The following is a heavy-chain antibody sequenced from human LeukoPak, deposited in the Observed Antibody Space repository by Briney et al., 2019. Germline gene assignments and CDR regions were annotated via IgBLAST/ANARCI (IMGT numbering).Heavy chain of an antibody. J-gene: IGHJ4*02. D-gene: IGHD1-26*01. CDR3: ASPKTPSGSYGDFDY. V-gene: IGHV3-11*01. CDR2: ISSSGSTI. CDR1: GFTFSDYY. Sequence: GGSLRLSCAASGFTFSDYYMSWIRQAPGKGLEWVSYISSSGSTIYYADSVKGRFTISRDNAKNSLYLQMNSLRAEDTAVYYCASPKTPSGSYGDFDYWGQGTLVTVSS.